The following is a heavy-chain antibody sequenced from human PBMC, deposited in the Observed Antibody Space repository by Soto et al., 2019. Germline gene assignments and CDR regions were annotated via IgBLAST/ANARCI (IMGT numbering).Heavy chain of an antibody. D-gene: IGHD6-19*01. Sequence: PGGSLRLSCAASGFTFSDYYMSWIRQAPGKGLEWVSYISSSGSTIYYADSVKGRFTISRDNAKNSLYLQMNSLRAEDTAVYYCAREPSSGWYYFDYWGQGTLVTVSS. V-gene: IGHV3-11*01. CDR2: ISSSGSTI. CDR3: AREPSSGWYYFDY. J-gene: IGHJ4*02. CDR1: GFTFSDYY.